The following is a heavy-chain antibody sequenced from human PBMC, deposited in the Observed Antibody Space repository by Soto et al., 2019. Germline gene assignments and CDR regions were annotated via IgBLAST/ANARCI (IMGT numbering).Heavy chain of an antibody. V-gene: IGHV3-30*18. J-gene: IGHJ6*02. CDR3: AKDLVLGWLKSPYYYGMDV. CDR1: GFTFSSYG. Sequence: QVRLVESGGGVVQPGRSLRLSCAASGFTFSSYGMHWVRQAPGKGLEWVAVISYDGSNKYYADSVKGRFTISRDNSKNTLYLQMNSLRAEDTAVYYCAKDLVLGWLKSPYYYGMDVWGQGTTVTVSS. CDR2: ISYDGSNK. D-gene: IGHD3-10*01.